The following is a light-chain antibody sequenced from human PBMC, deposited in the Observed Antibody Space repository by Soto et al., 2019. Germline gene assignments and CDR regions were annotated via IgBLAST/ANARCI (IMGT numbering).Light chain of an antibody. Sequence: EVVLSKSPGSVSLSPGERATLSCRASQSVSSSYLAWYQKTLGQAPRLLIYGASSRATGIPYRFSGSGSGTDFTLTICSLEAEDFAGDCCQQYGISPITFGPVTKVDIK. CDR2: GAS. J-gene: IGKJ3*01. V-gene: IGKV3-20*01. CDR3: QQYGISPIT. CDR1: QSVSSSY.